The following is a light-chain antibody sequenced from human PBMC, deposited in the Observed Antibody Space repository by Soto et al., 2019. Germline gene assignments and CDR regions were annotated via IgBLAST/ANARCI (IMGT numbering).Light chain of an antibody. J-gene: IGLJ7*01. V-gene: IGLV4-69*01. CDR3: QTWGNGSASVV. CDR2: VNSGGSH. CDR1: SGHSNYA. Sequence: QTVVTQSPSASASLGASVKLTCTLSSGHSNYAIAWHQQQPEKGPRYLMKVNSGGSHIKGDGIPDRFSGSSSGAERYLFISSLQSEDEADYYCQTWGNGSASVVFGGGTQMTVL.